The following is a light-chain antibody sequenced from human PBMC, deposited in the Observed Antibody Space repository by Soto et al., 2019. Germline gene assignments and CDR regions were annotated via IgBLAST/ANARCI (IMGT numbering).Light chain of an antibody. J-gene: IGKJ2*01. CDR1: QRVSSY. CDR2: DAS. Sequence: EIVLTQSPATLSLSTGYRATLSCRASQRVSSYLAWYLQQPGQAPSLLIYDASNTATGIPAMFSGSGSGTDFTRTISGLVTAELAVYYWHHRRNWPNTLGQGTILEIK. V-gene: IGKV3-11*01. CDR3: HHRRNWPNT.